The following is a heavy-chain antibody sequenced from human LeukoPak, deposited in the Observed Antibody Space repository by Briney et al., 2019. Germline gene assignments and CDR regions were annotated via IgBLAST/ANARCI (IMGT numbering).Heavy chain of an antibody. CDR1: GFTVSSNY. Sequence: GGSPRLSCAASGFTVSSNYMSWVRQAPGKGLEWVSVIYSGGSTYYADSVKGRFTISRDNSKNTLYLQMNSLRAEDTAVYYCARDRAITAAGMRGVFDYWGQGTLVTVSS. V-gene: IGHV3-53*01. CDR3: ARDRAITAAGMRGVFDY. D-gene: IGHD6-13*01. CDR2: IYSGGST. J-gene: IGHJ4*02.